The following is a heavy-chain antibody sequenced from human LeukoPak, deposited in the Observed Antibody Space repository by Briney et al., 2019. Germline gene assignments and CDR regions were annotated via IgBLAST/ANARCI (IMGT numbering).Heavy chain of an antibody. CDR3: AREGSFGGYYYYYMDV. CDR2: ISGSGGST. Sequence: GGSLRLSCAASGLTFSSYAMSWVRQAPGKGLEWVSAISGSGGSTYYADSVKGRFTISRDNSKNTLYLQMNSLRAEDTAVYYCAREGSFGGYYYYYMDVWGKGTTVTISS. CDR1: GLTFSSYA. J-gene: IGHJ6*03. V-gene: IGHV3-23*01. D-gene: IGHD3-16*01.